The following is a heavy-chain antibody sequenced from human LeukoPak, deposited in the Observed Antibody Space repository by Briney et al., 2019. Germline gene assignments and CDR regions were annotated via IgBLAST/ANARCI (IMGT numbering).Heavy chain of an antibody. D-gene: IGHD3-22*01. Sequence: ASVKVSCKAPGYTFTGYYMHWVRQAPGQGLEWMGWINPNSGGTNYAQKFQGRVTMTRDTSISTAYMELSRLRSDDTAVYYCASARGYYDSSGYSDYGYWGQGTLVTVSS. CDR3: ASARGYYDSSGYSDYGY. J-gene: IGHJ4*02. V-gene: IGHV1-2*02. CDR1: GYTFTGYY. CDR2: INPNSGGT.